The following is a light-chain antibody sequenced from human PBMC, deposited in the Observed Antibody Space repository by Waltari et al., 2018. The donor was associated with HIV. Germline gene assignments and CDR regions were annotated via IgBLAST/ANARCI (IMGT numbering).Light chain of an antibody. CDR1: SSNIGRNY. V-gene: IGLV1-47*01. J-gene: IGLJ3*02. Sequence: QSVMTQPPSASGTPGQRVTISCSGSSSNIGRNYVNWYQQLPGTTPKLLIYRNNQRPSGVPDRFSGSTSGTSASLAISGLRSEDEADYYCAAWDDSLSGSWVFGGGTQVTVL. CDR2: RNN. CDR3: AAWDDSLSGSWV.